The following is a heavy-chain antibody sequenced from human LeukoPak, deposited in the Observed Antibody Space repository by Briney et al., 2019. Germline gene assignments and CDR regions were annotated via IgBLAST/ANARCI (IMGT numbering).Heavy chain of an antibody. CDR3: AKRGVVIRAILVGFHKEAYYFDS. Sequence: EAGGSLRLSCAVSGITLSNYGMSWVRQAPGKGLEWVAGISGSGGGTIYADSVKGRFTISRDNAKNTLYLQMNSLRAEDTAVYFCAKRGVVIRAILVGFHKEAYYFDSWGQGALVTVSS. V-gene: IGHV3-23*01. D-gene: IGHD2-21*01. J-gene: IGHJ4*02. CDR2: ISGSGGGT. CDR1: GITLSNYG.